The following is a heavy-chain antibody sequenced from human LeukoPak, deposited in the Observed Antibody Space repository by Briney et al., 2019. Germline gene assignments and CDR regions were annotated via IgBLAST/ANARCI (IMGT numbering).Heavy chain of an antibody. Sequence: ASVKVSCKASGYTFTAYYIHWVRQAPGQGLEWMGWINPNSGGTNYAQKFQGRVTMTRDTSISTAYMELSRLRSDDTAVYYCARDPYDYVWGSYRYRGAFDIWGQGTMVTVSS. CDR3: ARDPYDYVWGSYRYRGAFDI. J-gene: IGHJ3*02. CDR2: INPNSGGT. D-gene: IGHD3-16*02. CDR1: GYTFTAYY. V-gene: IGHV1-2*02.